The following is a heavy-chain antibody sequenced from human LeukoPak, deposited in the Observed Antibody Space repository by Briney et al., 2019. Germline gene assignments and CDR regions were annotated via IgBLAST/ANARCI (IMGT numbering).Heavy chain of an antibody. D-gene: IGHD5-24*01. CDR3: ARGDGATDLFDY. V-gene: IGHV3-33*01. J-gene: IGHJ4*02. CDR2: IWYDGSNK. CDR1: GFTFSSYG. Sequence: GRSLRLSCAASGFTFSSYGMHWVRQAPGKGLEWVAVIWYDGSNKYYADSVKGRFTISRDNSKNTLYLQMNSLRAEDTAVYYCARGDGATDLFDYWGQGTLVTVSS.